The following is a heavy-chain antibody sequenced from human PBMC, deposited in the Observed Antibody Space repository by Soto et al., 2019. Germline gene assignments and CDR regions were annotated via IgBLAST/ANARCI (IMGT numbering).Heavy chain of an antibody. Sequence: ETLSLTCTVSCGSISSYYWSWIRQPPGKGLEWIGYIYYSGSTNYNPSLKSRVTISVDTSKNQFSLKLSSVTAADTAVYYCAATGGYYYYYYMDVWGKGTTVTVSS. V-gene: IGHV4-59*01. D-gene: IGHD4-17*01. CDR2: IYYSGST. CDR1: CGSISSYY. CDR3: AATGGYYYYYYMDV. J-gene: IGHJ6*03.